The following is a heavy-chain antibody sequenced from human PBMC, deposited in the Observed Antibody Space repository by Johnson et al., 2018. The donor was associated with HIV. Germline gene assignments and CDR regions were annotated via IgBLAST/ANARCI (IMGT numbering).Heavy chain of an antibody. CDR3: ARASTTVTTGDDAFDI. V-gene: IGHV3-11*04. CDR2: ISSSGSSI. CDR1: GFIFRDYY. Sequence: QVQLVESGGGLVKPRGSPRLSCAASGFIFRDYYMSWIRQAPGKGLEWVAYISSSGSSIYYADSVKGRFTIYRDNAKSSLYLQMNGLRAEDTAVYYCARASTTVTTGDDAFDIWGQGTMVTVSS. J-gene: IGHJ3*02. D-gene: IGHD4-17*01.